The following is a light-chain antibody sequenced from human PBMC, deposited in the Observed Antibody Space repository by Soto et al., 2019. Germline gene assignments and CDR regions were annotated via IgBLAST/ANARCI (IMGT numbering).Light chain of an antibody. J-gene: IGKJ5*01. Sequence: DIHMTQSPSSLSASVGYRVTITCLASQSISSYLNWYQQKPGKAPKLLIYAASSLQSGVPSRFSGSGSGTDFTLTISSLQPEDFATYYCQQSYSTPITFGQGTRLEIK. CDR3: QQSYSTPIT. CDR1: QSISSY. V-gene: IGKV1-39*01. CDR2: AAS.